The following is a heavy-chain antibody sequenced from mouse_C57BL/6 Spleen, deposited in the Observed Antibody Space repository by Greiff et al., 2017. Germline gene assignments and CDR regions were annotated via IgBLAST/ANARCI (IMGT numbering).Heavy chain of an antibody. D-gene: IGHD6-1*01. CDR2: IRLKSDNYAT. CDR3: RGRGTATDY. CDR1: GFTFSNYW. Sequence: EVQLQESVGGLVQPGGSMKLSCVASGFTFSNYWMNWVRQSPEQGLEWVAQIRLKSDNYATHSAESVKGRFTISRADSNSRVYQQMNNSRAEDAGIYYCRGRGTATDYWGQGTSLTVSS. V-gene: IGHV6-3*01. J-gene: IGHJ2*02.